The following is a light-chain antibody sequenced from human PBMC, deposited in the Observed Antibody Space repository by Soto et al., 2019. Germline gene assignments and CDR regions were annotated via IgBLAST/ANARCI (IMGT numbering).Light chain of an antibody. CDR1: QNIGTY. CDR2: GAS. CDR3: QQYGTSPRWT. Sequence: IVLTQSPGTLSLSPGERATLSCRASQNIGTYLAWYQHKPGQAPSVLIFGASTRAYGVPDRSSGSGSGTDFTLTISRLDPADFAVYYCQQYGTSPRWTFGQGTKVDIK. J-gene: IGKJ1*01. V-gene: IGKV3-20*01.